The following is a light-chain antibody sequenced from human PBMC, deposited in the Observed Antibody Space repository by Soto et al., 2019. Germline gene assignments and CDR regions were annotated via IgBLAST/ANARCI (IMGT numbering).Light chain of an antibody. CDR1: QDISGW. CDR3: QQANTFPFT. CDR2: AAS. Sequence: DMQMTQSPSSVSASLGDRVTITCRASQDISGWLAWYQQKPGKAPNLLISAASSLQSGVPSRFSGSGSGTDFALTITSLQPEDFATYYCQQANTFPFTFGPGTKVDIK. J-gene: IGKJ3*01. V-gene: IGKV1-12*01.